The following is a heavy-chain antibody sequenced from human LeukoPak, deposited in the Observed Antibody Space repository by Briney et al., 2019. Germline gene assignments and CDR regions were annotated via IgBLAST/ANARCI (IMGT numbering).Heavy chain of an antibody. CDR3: ARVGIAARPLDY. V-gene: IGHV1-2*02. CDR2: INPNSGGT. Sequence: ASVKVSCKASGYTFTGYYMHWVRQAPGQGLEWMGWINPNSGGTNYAQKFQGRVTITRNTSISTAYMELSSLRSEDTAVYYCARVGIAARPLDYWGQGTLVTVSS. D-gene: IGHD6-6*01. J-gene: IGHJ4*02. CDR1: GYTFTGYY.